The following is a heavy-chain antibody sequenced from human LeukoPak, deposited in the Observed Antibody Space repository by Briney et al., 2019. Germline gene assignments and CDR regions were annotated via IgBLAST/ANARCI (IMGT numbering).Heavy chain of an antibody. Sequence: ASVKVSCKASGYTFTGYYMHWVRQAPGQGLEWMGWINPNSGGTNYAQKFQGRVTMTRDTSISTAYMELSRLRSDDTAVYYCASGGYSYGRQNYYYMDVWGKGTTVTVSS. V-gene: IGHV1-2*02. D-gene: IGHD5-18*01. J-gene: IGHJ6*03. CDR3: ASGGYSYGRQNYYYMDV. CDR2: INPNSGGT. CDR1: GYTFTGYY.